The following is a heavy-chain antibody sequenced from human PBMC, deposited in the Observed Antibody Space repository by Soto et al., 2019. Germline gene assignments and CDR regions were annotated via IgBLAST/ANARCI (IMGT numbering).Heavy chain of an antibody. J-gene: IGHJ6*02. CDR2: INPNIGDT. CDR3: ARATHGMDV. CDR1: GYTFTGYY. Sequence: ASVKVSCKASGYTFTGYYMHWVRQAPGQGLEWIGWINPNIGDTNYAEKFQGRVTMTRDTSISTGYMELSRLTSDDTAVYYCARATHGMDVWGQGTTVTVSS. V-gene: IGHV1-2*02.